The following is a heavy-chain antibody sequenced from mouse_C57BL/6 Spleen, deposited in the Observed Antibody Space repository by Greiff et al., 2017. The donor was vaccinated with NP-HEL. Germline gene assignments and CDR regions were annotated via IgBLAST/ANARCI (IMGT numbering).Heavy chain of an antibody. CDR2: IYPGAGDP. CDR1: GYAFSSYW. V-gene: IGHV1-80*01. D-gene: IGHD1-1*01. J-gene: IGHJ2*01. CDR3: ARKITTVVATGGYFDY. Sequence: VQLQQSGAELVRPGSSVKISCKASGYAFSSYWMNWVKQRPGQGLEWIGQIYPGAGDPNYNRKFKGKATLTAAKSSSTAYMQLSSLTSEDSAVYFCARKITTVVATGGYFDYWGQGTTLTVSS.